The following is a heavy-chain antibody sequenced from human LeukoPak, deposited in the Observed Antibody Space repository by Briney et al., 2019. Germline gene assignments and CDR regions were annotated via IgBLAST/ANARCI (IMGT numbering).Heavy chain of an antibody. CDR3: AKDSTKGYYDSSGYYSFDY. CDR2: ISGSGGST. J-gene: IGHJ4*02. Sequence: PGGSLRLSCAASGFTFSSYAMSWVRQAPGKGLEWVSAISGSGGSTYYADSVKGRFTISRDNSKNTLYLQMNCLRAEDTAVYYCAKDSTKGYYDSSGYYSFDYWGQGTLVTVSS. V-gene: IGHV3-23*01. D-gene: IGHD3-22*01. CDR1: GFTFSSYA.